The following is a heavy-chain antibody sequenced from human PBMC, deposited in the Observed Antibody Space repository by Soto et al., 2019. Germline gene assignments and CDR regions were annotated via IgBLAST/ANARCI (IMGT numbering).Heavy chain of an antibody. Sequence: DVQLVESGGGLIQPGGSLRLSCAASGLTVSGKKYIAWVRQAPGKGLEWVSGVYDVDGTYYADSVKGRITISRDTSKTIVFLEMNDLRPDDTAVYYCASWLLREHAYDVWGLGTTVTVSS. CDR2: VYDVDGT. CDR1: GLTVSGKKY. D-gene: IGHD1-26*01. V-gene: IGHV3-53*01. J-gene: IGHJ3*01. CDR3: ASWLLREHAYDV.